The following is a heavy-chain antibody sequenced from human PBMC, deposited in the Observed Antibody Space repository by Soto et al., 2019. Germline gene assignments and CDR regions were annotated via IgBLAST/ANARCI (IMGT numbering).Heavy chain of an antibody. V-gene: IGHV1-18*01. CDR2: ISDYNGNT. D-gene: IGHD3-10*01. CDR3: AREGYYSGSESYSPPRYYGMDV. J-gene: IGHJ6*02. Sequence: ASVKVSCKASGYSFTTYGISWVRQAPGQGLGWMGWISDYNGNTNYEKKLQGRVTMTTDTSTRTAYMELKSLRSDDTAVYYCAREGYYSGSESYSPPRYYGMDVWGQGTTVTVSS. CDR1: GYSFTTYG.